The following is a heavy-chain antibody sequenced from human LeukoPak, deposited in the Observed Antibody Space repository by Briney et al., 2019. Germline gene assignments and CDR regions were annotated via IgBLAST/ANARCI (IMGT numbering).Heavy chain of an antibody. V-gene: IGHV1-24*01. CDR1: GYTLPELS. CDR3: AIVSGGATTEVFDY. Sequence: ASGKASWRVSGYTLPELSMHWVRPAPGKGLEWMGGFDPEDGETIYAQKFQGRVTMTEDTSTDTAYMERSSLRSEDTAVYYCAIVSGGATTEVFDYWGQGTLVTVSS. J-gene: IGHJ4*02. D-gene: IGHD1-26*01. CDR2: FDPEDGET.